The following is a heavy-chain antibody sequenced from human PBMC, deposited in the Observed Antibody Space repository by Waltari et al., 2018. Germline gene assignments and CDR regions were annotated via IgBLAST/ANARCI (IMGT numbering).Heavy chain of an antibody. V-gene: IGHV4-4*02. J-gene: IGHJ4*02. CDR2: VHGSGRT. Sequence: QLQLQESSPGLVKPSGTLSLTCADSGDSVTSSYLWNWVRQPRGKGLEWIGQVHGSGRTNYNPSFASRVTVSLDTSNNQVSLKVTSATAADTAVYYCARDRGRGLYLDSWGPGTLVTVSP. CDR3: ARDRGRGLYLDS. CDR1: GDSVTSSYL. D-gene: IGHD2-15*01.